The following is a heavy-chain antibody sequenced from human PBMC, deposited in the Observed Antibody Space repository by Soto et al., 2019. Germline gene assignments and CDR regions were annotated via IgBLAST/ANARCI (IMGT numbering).Heavy chain of an antibody. J-gene: IGHJ4*02. CDR2: IIPIFGTA. D-gene: IGHD3-9*01. V-gene: IGHV1-69*06. Sequence: SVEAACKASGATFSSYAISWVRQAPGQGLEWMGGIIPIFGTANYAQKFQGRVTITADKSTSRAYMELSSLRSEDTAVYYCARDGWRNFDWLLYSWGQGTLGTVSS. CDR3: ARDGWRNFDWLLYS. CDR1: GATFSSYA.